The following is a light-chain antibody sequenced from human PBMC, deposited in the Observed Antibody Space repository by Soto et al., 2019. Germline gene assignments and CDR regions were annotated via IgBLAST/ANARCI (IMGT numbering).Light chain of an antibody. CDR1: SSDIGGYNF. V-gene: IGLV2-8*01. J-gene: IGLJ2*01. CDR2: EVN. CDR3: SSYADTNNLV. Sequence: QSVLTQHPSASGSPGQSVTISCTGTSSDIGGYNFVSWYQQHPGKAPKLMIDEVNKRPSGVPDRFSGSKSGNTASLTVSGLQAEDEADYYCSSYADTNNLVFGGGTKVTVL.